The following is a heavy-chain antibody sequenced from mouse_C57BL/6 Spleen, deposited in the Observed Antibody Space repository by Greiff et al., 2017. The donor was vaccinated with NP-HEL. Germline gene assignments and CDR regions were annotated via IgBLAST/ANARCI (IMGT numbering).Heavy chain of an antibody. Sequence: VQLQQSGAELVRPGASVTLSCKASGYTFTDYEMHWVKQTPVHGLEWIGAIDPETGGTAYNQKFKGKAILTADKSSSTAYMELRSLTSEDSAVYYCTRGYGSRRGYFDVWGTGTTVTVSS. D-gene: IGHD1-1*01. CDR1: GYTFTDYE. J-gene: IGHJ1*03. CDR3: TRGYGSRRGYFDV. CDR2: IDPETGGT. V-gene: IGHV1-15*01.